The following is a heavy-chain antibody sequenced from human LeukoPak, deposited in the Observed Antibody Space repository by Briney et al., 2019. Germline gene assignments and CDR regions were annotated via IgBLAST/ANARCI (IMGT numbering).Heavy chain of an antibody. V-gene: IGHV3-30*04. CDR1: GFTFSSYA. J-gene: IGHJ4*02. D-gene: IGHD1-14*01. CDR3: ARDPPITGAYYFDY. CDR2: ISYDGSNK. Sequence: GGSLRLSCAASGFTFSSYAMHWVRQAPGKGLEWVAVISYDGSNKYYADSVKGRFTISRDNSKNTLYPQMNSLRAEDTAVYYCARDPPITGAYYFDYWGQGTLVTVSS.